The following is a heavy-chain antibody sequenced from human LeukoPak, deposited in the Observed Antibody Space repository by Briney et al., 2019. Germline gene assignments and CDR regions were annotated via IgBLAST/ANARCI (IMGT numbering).Heavy chain of an antibody. CDR1: GFTFSSFG. CDR3: ARASYYYDSSGGYAFDI. CDR2: IGDNGSDK. Sequence: PGGSLRLSCAASGFTFSSFGMHWVRRAPGKGLEWVAVIGDNGSDKYYADSVKGRFTISRDTSRKMLYLQMNSLRAEDTALFYCARASYYYDSSGGYAFDIWGQGTMVTVSS. D-gene: IGHD3-22*01. V-gene: IGHV3-33*01. J-gene: IGHJ3*02.